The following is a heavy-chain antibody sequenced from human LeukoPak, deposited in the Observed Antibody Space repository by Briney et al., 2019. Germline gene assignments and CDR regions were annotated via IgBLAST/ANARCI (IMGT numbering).Heavy chain of an antibody. V-gene: IGHV5-51*01. J-gene: IGHJ4*02. Sequence: MAGESLKISCKGSGYSFTSYWIGWVRQMPGKGLEWMGIIYPGDSDTRYSPSFQGQVPISADKSISTACLQWSSLKASDTAMYYCARLNYYYDSSGYYYGYWGQGTLVTVSS. CDR2: IYPGDSDT. D-gene: IGHD3-22*01. CDR1: GYSFTSYW. CDR3: ARLNYYYDSSGYYYGY.